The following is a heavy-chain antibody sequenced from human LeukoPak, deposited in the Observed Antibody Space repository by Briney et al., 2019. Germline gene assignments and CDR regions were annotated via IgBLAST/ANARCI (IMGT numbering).Heavy chain of an antibody. V-gene: IGHV4-59*08. CDR3: ARQSGPDNWFDP. Sequence: SETLSLTCTVSGGSISSYYWSWIRQPPGEGLGWIGYIYYSGSTNYNPSLKSRVTISVDTSKNQFSLKLSSVTAADTAVYYCARQSGPDNWFDPWGQGTLVTVSS. D-gene: IGHD3-3*01. CDR1: GGSISSYY. CDR2: IYYSGST. J-gene: IGHJ5*02.